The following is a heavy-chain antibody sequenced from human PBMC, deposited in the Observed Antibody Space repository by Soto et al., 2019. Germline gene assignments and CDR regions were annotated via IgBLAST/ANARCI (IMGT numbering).Heavy chain of an antibody. D-gene: IGHD2-2*01. CDR2: IIPIFNTP. CDR3: ARDRPSTSGPFDY. V-gene: IGHV1-69*06. J-gene: IGHJ4*02. Sequence: QVQLVQSGPEVKEPGSSVEVSCKAPGGTLTNYAITWLRQAPGQGLEWVGGIIPIFNTPPYAQKFQGRVTITVDRSTRTAYMEMRSLKSEDTAVYYCARDRPSTSGPFDYWGQGTPVTVSS. CDR1: GGTLTNYA.